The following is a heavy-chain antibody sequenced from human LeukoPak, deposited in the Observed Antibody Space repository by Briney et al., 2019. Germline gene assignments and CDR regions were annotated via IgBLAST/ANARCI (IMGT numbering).Heavy chain of an antibody. V-gene: IGHV1-2*02. Sequence: ASVKVSCKASGYTFTGYYMHWVRQAPGQGLEWMGWINPNSGGTNYAQKFQGRVTLTRDTSISTAYMELSRLRSDDTAVYYCAPMSGAVAAGMAFVYWGQGTLVTVSS. D-gene: IGHD6-13*01. CDR3: APMSGAVAAGMAFVY. CDR1: GYTFTGYY. CDR2: INPNSGGT. J-gene: IGHJ4*02.